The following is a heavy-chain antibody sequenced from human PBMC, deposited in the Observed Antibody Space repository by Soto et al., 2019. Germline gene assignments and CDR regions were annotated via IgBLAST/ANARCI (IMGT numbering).Heavy chain of an antibody. CDR2: ISYDGSNK. J-gene: IGHJ4*02. CDR3: SKDFGMAKMRGH. D-gene: IGHD3-10*01. V-gene: IGHV3-30*18. CDR1: GFTFSSYG. Sequence: QVQLVESGGGVVQPGRSLRLSCAASGFTFSSYGMHWVRQAPGKGLEWVAVISYDGSNKYYADSVKGRFTISRDNSKNKLYLQMHILRAEATDAYFCSKDFGMAKMRGHWGQGTLVTVSS.